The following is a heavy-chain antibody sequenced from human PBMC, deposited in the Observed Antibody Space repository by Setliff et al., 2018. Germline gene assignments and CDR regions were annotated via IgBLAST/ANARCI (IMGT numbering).Heavy chain of an antibody. CDR3: ARRGGWVVVTATNWFDP. CDR2: MNPKSGNT. Sequence: WASVKVSCKASGYTFTNYDISWVRQATGQGLEWMGWMNPKSGNTGYAQKFQGRVTMTRNTSISTAYMELSSLRSEDTAVYYCARRGGWVVVTATNWFDPWGQGTLVTVSS. D-gene: IGHD2-21*02. V-gene: IGHV1-8*02. J-gene: IGHJ5*02. CDR1: GYTFTNYD.